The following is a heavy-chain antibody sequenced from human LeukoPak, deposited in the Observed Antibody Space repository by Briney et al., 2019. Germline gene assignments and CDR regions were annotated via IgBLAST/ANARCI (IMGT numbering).Heavy chain of an antibody. CDR2: IRPMNSDV. D-gene: IGHD4-23*01. V-gene: IGHV5-51*01. J-gene: IGHJ4*02. CDR3: ASRPFETTVVPWDFY. Sequence: GESLKISCKGSGYHFNTYWVAWVRRLPGKGLEWMGIIRPMNSDVRYSPSFQGQVAISADRSINTAYLQWSSLTASDTAMYYCASRPFETTVVPWDFYWGEGTQVTVSS. CDR1: GYHFNTYW.